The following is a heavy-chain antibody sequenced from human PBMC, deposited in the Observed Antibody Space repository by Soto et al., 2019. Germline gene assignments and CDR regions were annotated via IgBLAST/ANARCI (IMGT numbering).Heavy chain of an antibody. Sequence: PSETLSLTCTVSGASMTKNNHYWAWIRQPPGKGLEWIATTFYSGNTYYNPSLKSRLTVSVDTSNNQFSLKLSSVTAADSAVYFCARNSIWSISYGPFGMDVWGQGTTVTVSS. V-gene: IGHV4-39*01. J-gene: IGHJ6*02. CDR3: ARNSIWSISYGPFGMDV. CDR1: GASMTKNNHY. D-gene: IGHD2-21*01. CDR2: TFYSGNT.